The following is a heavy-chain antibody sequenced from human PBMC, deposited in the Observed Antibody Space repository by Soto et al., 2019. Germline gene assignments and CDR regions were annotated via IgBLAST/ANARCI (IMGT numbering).Heavy chain of an antibody. Sequence: QVQLQESGPGLAKPSETLSLTCTVSGGSISSYYWSWIRQPPGKGLEWLGYIYYSGSTNYNPSLKSRVTISVDTSKNQFSLKLSSVTAADTAVYYCARRRTNDYTPLTEDWFDPWGQGTLVTVSS. CDR3: ARRRTNDYTPLTEDWFDP. J-gene: IGHJ5*02. CDR1: GGSISSYY. V-gene: IGHV4-59*01. D-gene: IGHD4-4*01. CDR2: IYYSGST.